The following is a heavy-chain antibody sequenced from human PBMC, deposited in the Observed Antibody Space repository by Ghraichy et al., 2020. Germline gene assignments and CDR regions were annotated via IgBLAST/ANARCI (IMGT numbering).Heavy chain of an antibody. Sequence: SETLSLTCTVSGGSISSYYWSWIRQPPGEGLEWIGYIYYSGSTNYNPSLKSRVTISVDTSKNQFSLKLSSVTAADTAVYYCARYSGSYGHDYWGQGTLVTVSS. J-gene: IGHJ4*02. CDR1: GGSISSYY. D-gene: IGHD1-26*01. CDR3: ARYSGSYGHDY. V-gene: IGHV4-59*01. CDR2: IYYSGST.